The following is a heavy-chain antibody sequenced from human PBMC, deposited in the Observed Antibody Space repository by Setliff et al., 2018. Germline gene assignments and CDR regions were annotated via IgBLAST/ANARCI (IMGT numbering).Heavy chain of an antibody. J-gene: IGHJ3*02. CDR3: ARGGGRIRQLGATGVHTFDI. D-gene: IGHD1-26*01. CDR2: IQTGGST. CDR1: GGSIRNYY. Sequence: SETLSLTCTVSGGSIRNYYWSWIRQPPGKGLEWIGYIQTGGSTNYNPSLKSRVNISVDTSKKQFSLQLSSVTAADTAVYYCARGGGRIRQLGATGVHTFDIWGQGTVVTVSS. V-gene: IGHV4-4*08.